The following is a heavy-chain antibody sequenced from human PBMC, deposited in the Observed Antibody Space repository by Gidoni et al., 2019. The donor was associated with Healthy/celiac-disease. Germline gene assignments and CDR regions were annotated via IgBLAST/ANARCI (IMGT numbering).Heavy chain of an antibody. V-gene: IGHV3-23*01. CDR3: AKDASGTMITFGGVIVEGGWFDP. D-gene: IGHD3-16*02. CDR2: ISGSGGST. Sequence: EVQLLESGGGLVQPGGSLRLSCAASGFPFSSYAMRWVRQAPGKGLEWVSAISGSGGSTYYADSVKGRFTISRDNSKNTLYLQMNSLRAEDTAVYYCAKDASGTMITFGGVIVEGGWFDPWGQGTLVTVSS. J-gene: IGHJ5*02. CDR1: GFPFSSYA.